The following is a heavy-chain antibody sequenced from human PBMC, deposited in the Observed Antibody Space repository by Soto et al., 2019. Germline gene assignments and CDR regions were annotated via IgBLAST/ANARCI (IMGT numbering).Heavy chain of an antibody. V-gene: IGHV4-39*01. J-gene: IGHJ4*02. Sequence: PSETPSLTCTVSGGSISSSSYYWGWIRQPPGKGLEWIGSIYYSGSTYYNPSLKSRVTISVDTSKNQFSLKLSSVTAADTAVYYCARIGKDSSFDYWGQGTLVT. CDR1: GGSISSSSYY. D-gene: IGHD6-13*01. CDR2: IYYSGST. CDR3: ARIGKDSSFDY.